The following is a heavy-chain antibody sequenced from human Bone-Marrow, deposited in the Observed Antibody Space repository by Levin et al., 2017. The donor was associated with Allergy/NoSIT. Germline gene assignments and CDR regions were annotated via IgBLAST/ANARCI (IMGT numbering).Heavy chain of an antibody. D-gene: IGHD2-2*01. CDR3: AKERGGYCSPTSCYATAFDI. V-gene: IGHV3-23*01. CDR2: IRASGTNT. Sequence: GGSLRLSCAASGFTFTTYAMTWVRQGPGKGLEWVSYIRASGTNTYYADSVKGRFTISRDNSKNTVLLQMNSLRAEDTALYYCAKERGGYCSPTSCYATAFDIWGQGTMVTVSS. CDR1: GFTFTTYA. J-gene: IGHJ3*02.